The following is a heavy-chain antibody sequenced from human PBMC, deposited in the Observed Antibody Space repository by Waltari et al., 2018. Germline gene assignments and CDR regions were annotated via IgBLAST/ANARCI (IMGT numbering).Heavy chain of an antibody. CDR1: GFTVGNNF. CDR2: SYCGGST. CDR3: AKVDNVGLNNY. Sequence: EVQLVESGGDLIQPGGSLRLSCAASGFTVGNNFMGWVRQAPGKGLEWVSVSYCGGSTNYIDSVRGRFTIARDSSKNTLYLQMNSLRAEDTAVYYCAKVDNVGLNNYWGQGTLVTVSS. V-gene: IGHV3-53*01. J-gene: IGHJ4*02. D-gene: IGHD1-1*01.